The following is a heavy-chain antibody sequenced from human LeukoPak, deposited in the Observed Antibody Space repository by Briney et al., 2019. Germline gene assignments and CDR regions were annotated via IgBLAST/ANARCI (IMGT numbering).Heavy chain of an antibody. CDR2: LSSSETDI. D-gene: IGHD5-18*01. V-gene: IGHV3-11*01. CDR3: AKADSGYSYGFGSYFDY. CDR1: GFTFSDYY. J-gene: IGHJ4*02. Sequence: KPGGSLRLSCAASGFTFSDYYMSWIRQTPGKGLEWVSYLSSSETDIYYADSVRGRFTISRDNARHSVYLQMNSLRAEDTAVYYCAKADSGYSYGFGSYFDYWGQGTLVTVSS.